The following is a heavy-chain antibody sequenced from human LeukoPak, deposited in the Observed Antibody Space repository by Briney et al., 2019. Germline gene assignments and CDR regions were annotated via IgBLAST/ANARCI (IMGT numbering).Heavy chain of an antibody. Sequence: GVSLRLSCAASGFTFSSHAMSWVRQAPGKGLEWVSVISAGGSTYYADSVKGRFTISRDNSKNTLYLQMNSLRAEDTAVYYCAKDRDSSSWYDYFDYWGQGTLVTVSS. CDR1: GFTFSSHA. J-gene: IGHJ4*02. D-gene: IGHD6-13*01. CDR2: ISAGGST. V-gene: IGHV3-23*01. CDR3: AKDRDSSSWYDYFDY.